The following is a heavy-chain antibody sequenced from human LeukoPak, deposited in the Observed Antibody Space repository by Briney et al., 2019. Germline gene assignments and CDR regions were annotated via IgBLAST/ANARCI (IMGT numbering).Heavy chain of an antibody. D-gene: IGHD3-9*01. Sequence: KPGGSLRLSCAASGFTFSTYSLNWVRQAPGKGLEWVSSISSSSTYMYYADSVKGRFTISRDNAKNSLYLQMNSLRAEDTAVYYRARGGYDILTGPQYWGQGTLVTVSS. CDR1: GFTFSTYS. CDR2: ISSSSTYM. J-gene: IGHJ4*02. V-gene: IGHV3-21*01. CDR3: ARGGYDILTGPQY.